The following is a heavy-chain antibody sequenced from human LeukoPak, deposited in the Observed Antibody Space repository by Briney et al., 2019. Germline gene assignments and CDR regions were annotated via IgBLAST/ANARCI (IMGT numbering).Heavy chain of an antibody. CDR1: GFTLSSYS. Sequence: GGPLRLSCAASGFTLSSYSMNWVRQAPGKGLEWVSCISSSSSYIYYADSVKGRFTISRDNAKNSLYLQMNNLRAVDTAVYYCARDEYASSPGYFDYWGQGTLVTVSS. V-gene: IGHV3-21*01. J-gene: IGHJ4*02. CDR3: ARDEYASSPGYFDY. D-gene: IGHD2-2*01. CDR2: ISSSSSYI.